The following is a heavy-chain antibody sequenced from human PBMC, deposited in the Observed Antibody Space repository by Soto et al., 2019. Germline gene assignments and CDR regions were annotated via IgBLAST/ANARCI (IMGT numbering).Heavy chain of an antibody. V-gene: IGHV4-38-2*02. J-gene: IGHJ4*02. CDR1: GYSISNGYY. Sequence: SETLSRTCTVSGYSISNGYYWGWIRQPPGKGLEWIGSIYQSGTTYYNPSLKSRVTISIDTSKNRFSLNLRSVTAADTAVYYCARGGDFDYWGQGTLVTVSS. CDR3: ARGGDFDY. CDR2: IYQSGTT.